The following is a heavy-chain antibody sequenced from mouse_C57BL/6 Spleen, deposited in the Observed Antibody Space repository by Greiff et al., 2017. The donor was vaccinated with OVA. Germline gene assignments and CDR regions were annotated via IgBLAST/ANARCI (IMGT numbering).Heavy chain of an antibody. V-gene: IGHV1-50*01. CDR1: GYTFTSYW. CDR3: ARWDGNRRGYFDY. CDR2: IDPSDSYT. J-gene: IGHJ2*01. D-gene: IGHD2-3*01. Sequence: QVQLQQPGAELVKPGASVKLSCKASGYTFTSYWMQWVKQRPGQGLEWIGEIDPSDSYTNYNQKFKGKATLTVDTSSSTAYMQLSSLTSEDSAVYYCARWDGNRRGYFDYWGQGTTLTVSS.